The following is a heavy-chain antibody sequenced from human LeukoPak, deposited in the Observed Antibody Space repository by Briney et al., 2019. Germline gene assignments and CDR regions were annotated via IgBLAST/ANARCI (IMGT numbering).Heavy chain of an antibody. D-gene: IGHD1-26*01. J-gene: IGHJ4*02. CDR2: IRSKAYGGTT. Sequence: GVALRLSCTASGFTFGDYAMRWLRQAAGKGLAGVGFIRSKAYGGTTEYAASVQSRFTISRDDSNSIAYLQMNSLKTEDTAVYYCTRVGNSGGYFRYFDYWRQGTLVTVSS. V-gene: IGHV3-49*03. CDR3: TRVGNSGGYFRYFDY. CDR1: GFTFGDYA.